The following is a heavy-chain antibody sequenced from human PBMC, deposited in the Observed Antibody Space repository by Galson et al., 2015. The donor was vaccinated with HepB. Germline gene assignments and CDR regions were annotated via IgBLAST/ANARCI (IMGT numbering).Heavy chain of an antibody. V-gene: IGHV3-15*01. D-gene: IGHD3-16*02. CDR2: IKSKTDGGTT. CDR3: TTDSVLVWGSYRYTETYFNY. J-gene: IGHJ4*02. Sequence: SLRLSCAASGFTFSNAWMSWVRQAPGKGLEWVGRIKSKTDGGTTDYAAPVKGRFTISRDDSKNTLYLQMNSLKTEDTAVYYCTTDSVLVWGSYRYTETYFNYWGQGTLVTVSS. CDR1: GFTFSNAW.